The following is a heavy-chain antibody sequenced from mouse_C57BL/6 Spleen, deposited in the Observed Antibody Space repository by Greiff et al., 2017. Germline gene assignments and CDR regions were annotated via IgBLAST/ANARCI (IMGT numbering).Heavy chain of an antibody. D-gene: IGHD1-1*01. CDR1: GYTFTSYW. CDR2: IDPSDSYT. J-gene: IGHJ1*03. CDR3: ARSEYYGSSSYWYFDV. V-gene: IGHV1-69*01. Sequence: QVQLQQPGAELVMPGASVKLSCKASGYTFTSYWMHWVKQRPGQGLEWIGEIDPSDSYTNYNQKFKGKSTLPVDKSSSTAYRQLSSLTSEDSAVYYCARSEYYGSSSYWYFDVWGTGTTVTVSS.